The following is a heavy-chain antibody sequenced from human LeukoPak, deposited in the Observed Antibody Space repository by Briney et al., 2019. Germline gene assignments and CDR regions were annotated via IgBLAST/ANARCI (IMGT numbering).Heavy chain of an antibody. CDR2: ISAYNGNT. CDR1: GYTFTSYG. CDR3: ARDRILLWFGELSQGSYFDY. J-gene: IGHJ4*02. Sequence: ASVKVSCKASGYTFTSYGISWVRQAPGQGLEWMGWISAYNGNTNCAQKLQGRVTMTTDTSTSTAYMELRSLRSDDTAVYYCARDRILLWFGELSQGSYFDYWGQGTLVTVSS. V-gene: IGHV1-18*01. D-gene: IGHD3-10*01.